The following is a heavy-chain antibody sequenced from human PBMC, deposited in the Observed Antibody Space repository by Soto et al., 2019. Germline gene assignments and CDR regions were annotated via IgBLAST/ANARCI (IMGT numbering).Heavy chain of an antibody. D-gene: IGHD6-25*01. Sequence: SETLSRTCTVSRGSISSGTNYWAWIRQPPGKGLEWIANIYYSGSTFYNPSLKSRVTISLDTSKNQFSLKLRSVTAADTAVYYCARNEAGWYFDSWGQGTLVTASS. J-gene: IGHJ4*02. V-gene: IGHV4-39*01. CDR1: RGSISSGTNY. CDR2: IYYSGST. CDR3: ARNEAGWYFDS.